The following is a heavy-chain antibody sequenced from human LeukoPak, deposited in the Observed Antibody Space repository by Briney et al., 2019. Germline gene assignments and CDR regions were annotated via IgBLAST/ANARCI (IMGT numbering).Heavy chain of an antibody. CDR2: IFSDGNT. CDR3: ARAFTFYYGSGTYPIFDY. CDR1: GFTVNNNY. V-gene: IGHV3-53*01. Sequence: GGSLRLSCAASGFTVNNNYMTWVRQTPGKGLEWVSLIFSDGNTYYADSVGGRFTISRDDSKNTLYLQMNSLRAGDTALYFCARAFTFYYGSGTYPIFDYWGQGTLVTVSS. J-gene: IGHJ4*02. D-gene: IGHD3-10*01.